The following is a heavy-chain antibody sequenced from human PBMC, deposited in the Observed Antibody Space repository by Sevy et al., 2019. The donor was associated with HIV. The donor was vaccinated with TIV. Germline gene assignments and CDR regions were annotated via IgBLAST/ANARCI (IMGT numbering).Heavy chain of an antibody. CDR1: GFSFSYCG. CDR2: ISHDGINE. V-gene: IGHV3-30*18. J-gene: IGHJ6*02. CDR3: ANAYSGSYSHSYLYALDV. D-gene: IGHD1-26*01. Sequence: GGSLRLSCIGSGFSFSYCGIHWVRQSPGKGLDWVALISHDGINEYYADSVKGRFTISRDNSKNTVYLEMNSLRNEDTAIYFCANAYSGSYSHSYLYALDVWGQGTTVTVSS.